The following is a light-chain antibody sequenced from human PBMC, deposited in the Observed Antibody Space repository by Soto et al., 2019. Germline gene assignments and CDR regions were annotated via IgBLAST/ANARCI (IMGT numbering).Light chain of an antibody. V-gene: IGKV3-20*01. CDR2: AAS. Sequence: IVLTQSPGTLSLSPWERATLSFSASQSLSSGYLAWYQQKPGQAPRILIYAASSRATGIPDRFSGSGSGTEFTLTISSLQPDDFATYYCQQYNSYSRTCGQGTKGDIK. CDR1: QSLSSGY. CDR3: QQYNSYSRT. J-gene: IGKJ1*01.